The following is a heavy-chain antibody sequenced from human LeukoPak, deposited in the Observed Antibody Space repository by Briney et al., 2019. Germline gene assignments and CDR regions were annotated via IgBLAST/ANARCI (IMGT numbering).Heavy chain of an antibody. CDR2: ISWDGGST. Sequence: GGSLRLSCVASEFTFDDYGMNWVRQAPGKGLEWVSLISWDGGSTYYADSVKGRFTISRDNTKTSLYLQMNGLRTEDTALYYCAKDTYMYYSDTSDYPSYYFDYWGQGTLVTVSS. CDR3: AKDTYMYYSDTSDYPSYYFDY. V-gene: IGHV3-43*02. CDR1: EFTFDDYG. J-gene: IGHJ4*02. D-gene: IGHD3-22*01.